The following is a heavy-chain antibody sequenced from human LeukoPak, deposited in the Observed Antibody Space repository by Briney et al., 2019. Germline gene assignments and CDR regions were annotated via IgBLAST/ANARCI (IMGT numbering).Heavy chain of an antibody. V-gene: IGHV5-51*01. CDR1: GYSFTSYW. D-gene: IGHD3-3*01. J-gene: IGHJ3*02. CDR2: IYPGDSDT. CDR3: ARHLMYYGFWSGQSGAFDI. Sequence: KLGESLKISCKGSGYSFTSYWIGWVRQMPGKGLEWMGIIYPGDSDTRYSPSFQGQVTISADKSISTAYLQWSSLKASDTAMYYCARHLMYYGFWSGQSGAFDIWGQGTMVTVSS.